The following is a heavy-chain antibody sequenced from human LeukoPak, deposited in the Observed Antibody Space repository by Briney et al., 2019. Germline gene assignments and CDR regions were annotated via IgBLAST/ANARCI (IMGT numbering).Heavy chain of an antibody. V-gene: IGHV4-38-2*02. CDR1: GYSISRGYY. D-gene: IGHD3-10*01. Sequence: KPSETLSLTCNVSGYSISRGYYWGWIRQPPGKGLEWIGSVHYTGSTYYNPSLRSRVSISVDKSTNHISLEVTSVTAADTAVYYCARDWGFGDSEDWFDPWGQGTLVTVSS. CDR3: ARDWGFGDSEDWFDP. CDR2: VHYTGST. J-gene: IGHJ5*02.